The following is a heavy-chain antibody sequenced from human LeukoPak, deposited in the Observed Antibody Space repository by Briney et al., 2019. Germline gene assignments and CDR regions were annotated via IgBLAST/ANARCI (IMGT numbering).Heavy chain of an antibody. CDR1: GFTFSSYW. CDR2: MKQDGTEK. V-gene: IGHV3-7*01. J-gene: IGHJ4*02. Sequence: GGSLRLSCAASGFTFSSYWMSWVRQAPGKGLEWVANMKQDGTEKYYVDSVKGRFTISRDNAKNSLYLQMNGLRAEDTAMYYCVRDVGAVRGEVYFDYWGQGTLVTVSS. CDR3: VRDVGAVRGEVYFDY. D-gene: IGHD3-16*01.